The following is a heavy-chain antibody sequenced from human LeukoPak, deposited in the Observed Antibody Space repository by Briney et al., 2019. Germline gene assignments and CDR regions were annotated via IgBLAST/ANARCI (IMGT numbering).Heavy chain of an antibody. D-gene: IGHD3-22*01. V-gene: IGHV3-30*18. CDR3: AKGGSSGDFDY. J-gene: IGHJ4*02. Sequence: GGSLRLSCAASGFTFSNAWMSWVRQAPGKGLEWVAVISYDGSNKYYADSVKGRFTISRDNSKNTLYLQMNSLRAEDTAVYYCAKGGSSGDFDYWGQGTLVTVSS. CDR1: GFTFSNAW. CDR2: ISYDGSNK.